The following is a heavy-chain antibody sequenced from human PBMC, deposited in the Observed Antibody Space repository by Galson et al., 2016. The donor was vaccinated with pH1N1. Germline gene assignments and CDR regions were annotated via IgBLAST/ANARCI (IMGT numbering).Heavy chain of an antibody. D-gene: IGHD3-22*01. V-gene: IGHV1-69*06. Sequence: SVKVSCKASGDTFSNFAISWVRQAPGQGLEWMGGIIPIFGPANYARKFQGRVTITADKSTSTAYMELSSLRSEDTAVYYCAKSLYFYDKSGYYYAAYYYGMDVWGQGTTVAVSS. CDR2: IIPIFGPA. CDR3: AKSLYFYDKSGYYYAAYYYGMDV. J-gene: IGHJ6*02. CDR1: GDTFSNFA.